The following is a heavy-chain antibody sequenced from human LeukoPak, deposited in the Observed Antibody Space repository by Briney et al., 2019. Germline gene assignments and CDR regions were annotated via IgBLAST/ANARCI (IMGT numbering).Heavy chain of an antibody. CDR1: GFTFSSYA. J-gene: IGHJ6*03. Sequence: PGGSLRLSCAASGFTFSSYAMHWVRQAPGKGLEWVAVISYDGSNKYYADSVKGRFTISRDNSKNTLYLQMNSLRAEDTAVYYCARDSTYGSGSYYNRPVYYYYYMDVWGKGTTVTVSS. D-gene: IGHD3-10*01. CDR2: ISYDGSNK. V-gene: IGHV3-30*04. CDR3: ARDSTYGSGSYYNRPVYYYYYMDV.